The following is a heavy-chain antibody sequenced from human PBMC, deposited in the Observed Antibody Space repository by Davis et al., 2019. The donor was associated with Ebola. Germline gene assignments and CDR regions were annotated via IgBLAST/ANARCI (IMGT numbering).Heavy chain of an antibody. CDR3: ARSAAYSGYDYALPDDY. V-gene: IGHV1-18*01. CDR2: ISGYNGDT. J-gene: IGHJ4*02. D-gene: IGHD5-12*01. Sequence: ASVNVSCKASAYTFSSYGISWLRQAPGQGLEWVGWISGYNGDTNYAQNLQGRVTITTDTSTSTAYMELRSLRSDDTAVYYCARSAAYSGYDYALPDDYWGQGTLVTVSS. CDR1: AYTFSSYG.